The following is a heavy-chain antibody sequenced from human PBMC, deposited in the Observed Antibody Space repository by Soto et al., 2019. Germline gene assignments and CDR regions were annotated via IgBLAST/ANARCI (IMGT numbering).Heavy chain of an antibody. V-gene: IGHV4-34*01. J-gene: IGHJ4*02. CDR1: GGSFSGYY. Sequence: PSETLSLTCAVYGGSFSGYYWSWIRQPPGKGLEWIGEINHSGSTNYNPSLKSRVTISVDTSKNQFSLKLSSVTAADTAVYYCARGRGILTGYYTRKPIDYWGQGTLVTVSS. D-gene: IGHD3-9*01. CDR3: ARGRGILTGYYTRKPIDY. CDR2: INHSGST.